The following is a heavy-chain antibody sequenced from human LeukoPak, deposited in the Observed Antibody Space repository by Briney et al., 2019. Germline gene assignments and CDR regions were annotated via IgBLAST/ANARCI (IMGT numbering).Heavy chain of an antibody. D-gene: IGHD3-3*01. V-gene: IGHV3-33*06. CDR2: IWYDGSNK. CDR1: GFTFSSYG. CDR3: AKGGPYYDFWRAFDI. Sequence: PGRSLRLSCAASGFTFSSYGMHWVRQAPGKGLEWVAVIWYDGSNKYYADSVKGRFTISRDNSKNTLYLQMNSLRAEDTAVYYCAKGGPYYDFWRAFDIWGQGTMVTVSS. J-gene: IGHJ3*02.